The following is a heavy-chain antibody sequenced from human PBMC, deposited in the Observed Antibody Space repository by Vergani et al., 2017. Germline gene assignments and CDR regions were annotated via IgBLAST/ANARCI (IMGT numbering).Heavy chain of an antibody. CDR3: TTDPRYCGDGSCYWLRDHHYYGRDV. CDR2: IKSTFDRGTT. D-gene: IGHD2-21*01. Sequence: EVQLVESGGGIVKPGGSLRLSCVASGFSFRNAWMNWVRRTPGKGLEWVGRIKSTFDRGTTDYAAAVKGRFTISRDDSKNTLFLQMNGRKTEDIGVYYCTTDPRYCGDGSCYWLRDHHYYGRDVWGQGTTVTVAS. V-gene: IGHV3-15*07. CDR1: GFSFRNAW. J-gene: IGHJ6*02.